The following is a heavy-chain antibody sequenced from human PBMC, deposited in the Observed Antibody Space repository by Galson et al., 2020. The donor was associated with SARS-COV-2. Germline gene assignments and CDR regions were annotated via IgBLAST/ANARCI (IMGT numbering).Heavy chain of an antibody. D-gene: IGHD5-18*01. V-gene: IGHV4-39*01. Sequence: SETLSLTCTVSGGSVTSSSYFWGWTRQPPGKGLEWIGSSQYSGKVSYTPSLKSRVTISVDTSKNQFSLRLNSVTAADTAVYYCARRSIAIELWLEGGDWFDPWGQGTLVTVSS. CDR1: GGSVTSSSYF. J-gene: IGHJ5*02. CDR2: SQYSGKV. CDR3: ARRSIAIELWLEGGDWFDP.